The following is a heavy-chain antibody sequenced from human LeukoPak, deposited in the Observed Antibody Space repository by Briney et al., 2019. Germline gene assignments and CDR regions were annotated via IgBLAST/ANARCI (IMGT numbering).Heavy chain of an antibody. CDR1: GFTVSSNY. J-gene: IGHJ3*02. CDR2: ISSSGSTI. D-gene: IGHD3-10*01. Sequence: GGSLRLSCAASGFTVSSNYMSWIRQAPGKGLEWVSYISSSGSTIYYADSVKGRFTISRDNAKNSLYLQMNSLRAEDTAVYYCARDVWFGEPMDAFDIWGQGTMVTVSS. V-gene: IGHV3-11*01. CDR3: ARDVWFGEPMDAFDI.